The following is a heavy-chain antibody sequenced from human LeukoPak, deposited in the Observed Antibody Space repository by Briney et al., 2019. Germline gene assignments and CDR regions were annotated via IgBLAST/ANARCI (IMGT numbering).Heavy chain of an antibody. CDR3: AKVDIVVVPAAMPRGYYYYMDV. CDR1: GFTFSSYG. CDR2: IRYDGSNK. V-gene: IGHV3-30*02. D-gene: IGHD2-2*01. J-gene: IGHJ6*03. Sequence: QPGGSLRLSCAASGFTFSSYGMHWVRQAPGKGLEWVAFIRYDGSNKYYADSVKGRFTISRDNSKNTLYLQMSSLRAEDTAVYYCAKVDIVVVPAAMPRGYYYYMDVWGKGTTVTVSS.